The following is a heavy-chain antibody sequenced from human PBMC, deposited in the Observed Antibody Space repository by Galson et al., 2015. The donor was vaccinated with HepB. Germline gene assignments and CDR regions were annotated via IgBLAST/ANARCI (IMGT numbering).Heavy chain of an antibody. J-gene: IGHJ6*02. CDR1: GFTFSSYS. D-gene: IGHD3-22*01. CDR3: AKDLIAGVEYDSSGYYYYYYGMDV. Sequence: SLRLSCAASGFTFSSYSMNWVRQAPGKGLEWVAVISYDGSNKYYADSVKGRFTISRDNSKDTLYLQMNSLRAEDTAVYYCAKDLIAGVEYDSSGYYYYYYGMDVWGQGTTVTVSS. V-gene: IGHV3-30*18. CDR2: ISYDGSNK.